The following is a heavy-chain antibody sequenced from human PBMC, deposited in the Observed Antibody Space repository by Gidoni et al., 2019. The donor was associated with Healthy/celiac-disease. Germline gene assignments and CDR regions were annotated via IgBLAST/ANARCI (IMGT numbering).Heavy chain of an antibody. CDR3: AKVFDCSGGSCYSRNRYFDY. J-gene: IGHJ4*02. CDR1: GFTFSSYA. V-gene: IGHV3-23*01. Sequence: EVQLLESGGGLVQPGGSLRLSCAASGFTFSSYAMSWVRQAPGKGLEWVSAISGSGGSTYYADSVKGRFTISRDNSKNTLYLQMNSLRAEDTAVYYCAKVFDCSGGSCYSRNRYFDYWGQGTLVTVSS. D-gene: IGHD2-15*01. CDR2: ISGSGGST.